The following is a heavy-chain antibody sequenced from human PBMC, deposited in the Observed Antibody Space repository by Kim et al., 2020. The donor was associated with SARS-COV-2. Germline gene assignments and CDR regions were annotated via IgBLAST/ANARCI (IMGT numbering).Heavy chain of an antibody. D-gene: IGHD3-3*01. V-gene: IGHV4-34*01. CDR3: ARMLVRFLELLPDY. CDR2: INHSGST. Sequence: SETLSLTCAVYGGSFSGYYWSWIRQPPGKGLEWIGEINHSGSTNYNPSLKSRVTISVDTSKNQFSLKLSSVTAADTAVYYCARMLVRFLELLPDYWGQGTLVTVSS. CDR1: GGSFSGYY. J-gene: IGHJ4*02.